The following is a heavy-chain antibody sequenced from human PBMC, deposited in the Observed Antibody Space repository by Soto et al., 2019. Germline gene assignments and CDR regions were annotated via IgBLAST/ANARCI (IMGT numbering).Heavy chain of an antibody. D-gene: IGHD2-15*01. J-gene: IGHJ6*02. Sequence: PGGSLRLSCAASGFTFSSYSMNWVRQAPGKGLERVSYISSSSSTIYYADTVKGRFTISRDNAKNSLYLQMNSLRDEDTAVYYCARVLGSGGSLYPGPNDYYYYYGMDVWGQGTTVTVS. CDR2: ISSSSSTI. V-gene: IGHV3-48*02. CDR1: GFTFSSYS. CDR3: ARVLGSGGSLYPGPNDYYYYYGMDV.